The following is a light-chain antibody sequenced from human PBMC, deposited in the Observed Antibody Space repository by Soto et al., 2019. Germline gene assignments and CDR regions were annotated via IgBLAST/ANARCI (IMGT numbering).Light chain of an antibody. Sequence: DIQLTQSPSSLSPSVGDRITISCRASQSISRNLNSYQQLPGKAPSLLIYAARDLQSGVPGRFSGSGSGTEFNLTISSLQPEDLATSYCQQSHSTPYTFGQGTKLEI. CDR1: QSISRN. V-gene: IGKV1-39*01. J-gene: IGKJ2*01. CDR3: QQSHSTPYT. CDR2: AAR.